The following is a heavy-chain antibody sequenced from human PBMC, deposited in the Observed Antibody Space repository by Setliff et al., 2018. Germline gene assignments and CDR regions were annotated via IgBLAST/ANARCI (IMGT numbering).Heavy chain of an antibody. Sequence: ASVKVSCKASGYTFTSYGFSWVRQAPGQGLEWMGWISAYNGNTNYAQKLQGRVTMTTDTSASTAYMELSSLRSEDTAVYYCARGDRWGYSYGPYYYGMDVWGQGTTVTVSS. V-gene: IGHV1-18*01. J-gene: IGHJ6*02. CDR1: GYTFTSYG. D-gene: IGHD5-18*01. CDR2: ISAYNGNT. CDR3: ARGDRWGYSYGPYYYGMDV.